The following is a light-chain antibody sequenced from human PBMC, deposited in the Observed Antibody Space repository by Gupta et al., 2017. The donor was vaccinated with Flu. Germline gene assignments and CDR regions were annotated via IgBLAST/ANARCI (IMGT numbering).Light chain of an antibody. J-gene: IGKJ2*01. CDR2: VGS. Sequence: DIVMTQSPLSLHVTPGEPASISCRSSQSRLHSNGYKYLDWYRQKPGQSPQLLIYVGSKRVYGVPDRFSSSGSGTDFTLKISRGEAEDVGVYYCRQDLQTLSTVGQGTKLEIK. V-gene: IGKV2-28*01. CDR3: RQDLQTLST. CDR1: QSRLHSNGYKY.